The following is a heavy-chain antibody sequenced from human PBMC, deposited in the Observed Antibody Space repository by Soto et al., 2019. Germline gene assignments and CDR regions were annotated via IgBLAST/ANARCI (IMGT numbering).Heavy chain of an antibody. J-gene: IGHJ4*02. CDR3: ASEVPFYYGSGSVDY. V-gene: IGHV1-3*01. CDR2: INAGNGNT. CDR1: GYTFTSYA. Sequence: QVQLVQSGAEVKKPGASVKVSCKASGYTFTSYAMHWVRQAPGQRLEWMGWINAGNGNTKYSQKFQGRVTITWDTSASTAYMELSSLRSEDTAVYYCASEVPFYYGSGSVDYWGQGTLVTVSS. D-gene: IGHD3-10*01.